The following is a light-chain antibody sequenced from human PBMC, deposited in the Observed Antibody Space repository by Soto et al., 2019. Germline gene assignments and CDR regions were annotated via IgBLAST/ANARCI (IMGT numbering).Light chain of an antibody. J-gene: IGLJ7*01. CDR3: GTWDSSLSVAV. V-gene: IGLV1-51*02. CDR1: SSNIGNNF. CDR2: EDN. Sequence: QSVLTQPPSVSAAPGQKVTISCSESSSNIGNNFVSWYQQLPGTAPKLLIYEDNKRPSGIPDRFSGSKSGTSSTLGITGLQTGDEADYYCGTWDSSLSVAVFGGGTQLTVL.